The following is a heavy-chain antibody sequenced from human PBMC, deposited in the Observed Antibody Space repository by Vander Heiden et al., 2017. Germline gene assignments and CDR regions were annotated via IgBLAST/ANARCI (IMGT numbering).Heavy chain of an antibody. CDR2: LKSDGRTT. D-gene: IGHD3-9*01. CDR3: ARSGRVHDNLSGYYRGGLDV. V-gene: IGHV3-74*01. Sequence: EDQLVESGGGLVQPGGSMRLSCAAAGSKLKSYWMHWVRQAPGKGLVWVARLKSDGRTTDYADSLKGRFTISRDTSKNTLSLQMSTLRGEDTALYYCARSGRVHDNLSGYYRGGLDVWGQGTRVIVS. J-gene: IGHJ6*02. CDR1: GSKLKSYW.